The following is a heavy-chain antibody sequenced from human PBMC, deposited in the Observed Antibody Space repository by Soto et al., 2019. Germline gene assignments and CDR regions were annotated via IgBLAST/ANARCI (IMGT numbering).Heavy chain of an antibody. CDR2: INSDGSST. CDR3: ARVAAKEYYDFWSGYYRSDYFDY. V-gene: IGHV3-74*01. J-gene: IGHJ4*02. Sequence: EVQLVESGGGLVQPGGSLRLSCAASGFTFSSYWMHWVRQAPGKGLVWVSRINSDGSSTSYADSVKGRFTISRDNAKNTLYLHMNSLRAEDTAVYYCARVAAKEYYDFWSGYYRSDYFDYWGQGTLVTVSS. CDR1: GFTFSSYW. D-gene: IGHD3-3*01.